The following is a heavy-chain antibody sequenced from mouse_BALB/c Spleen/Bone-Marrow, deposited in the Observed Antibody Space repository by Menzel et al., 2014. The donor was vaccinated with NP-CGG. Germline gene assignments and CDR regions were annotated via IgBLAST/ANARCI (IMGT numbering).Heavy chain of an antibody. CDR1: GYSITSHYA. D-gene: IGHD3-1*01. J-gene: IGHJ2*01. Sequence: VQLKESGPGLVEPSQSLSLTCTVTGYSITSHYAWNWIRQFPGNKLEWMGYISSSGITSYNPSLKGRISITRDTSKNHFFLQLNSVTTEDTATYFCARSGNFFDYWGQGTTLTVSS. CDR2: ISSSGIT. CDR3: ARSGNFFDY. V-gene: IGHV3-2*02.